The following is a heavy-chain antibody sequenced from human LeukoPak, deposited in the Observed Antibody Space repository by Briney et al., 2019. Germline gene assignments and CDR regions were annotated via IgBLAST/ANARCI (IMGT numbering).Heavy chain of an antibody. D-gene: IGHD3-10*01. V-gene: IGHV3-53*01. CDR1: GFTFSNHA. Sequence: GGSLRLSCAASGFTFSNHAMNWVRQAPGKGLEWVSVIYSGGSTYYADSVKGRFTISRDNSKNTLYLQMNSLRAEDTAVYYCATREERMYYYGSGSLDYWGQGTLVTVSS. CDR2: IYSGGST. J-gene: IGHJ4*02. CDR3: ATREERMYYYGSGSLDY.